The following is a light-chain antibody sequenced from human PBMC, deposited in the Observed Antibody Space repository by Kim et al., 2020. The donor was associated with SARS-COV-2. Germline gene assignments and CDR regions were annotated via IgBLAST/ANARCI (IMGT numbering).Light chain of an antibody. CDR2: GAS. J-gene: IGKJ2*01. V-gene: IGKV3-20*01. CDR3: QQYGSSPGT. CDR1: QSVSSSY. Sequence: LSPGERATHACRASQSVSSSYLAWYQRKPGQAPRLLIYGASSRATGIPDRFSGSGSGTDFTLTISRPEPEDFAVYYCQQYGSSPGTFGQGTKLEI.